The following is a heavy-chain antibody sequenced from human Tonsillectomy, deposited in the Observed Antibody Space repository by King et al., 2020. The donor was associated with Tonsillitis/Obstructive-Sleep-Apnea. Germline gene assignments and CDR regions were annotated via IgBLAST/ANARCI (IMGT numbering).Heavy chain of an antibody. Sequence: QLVQSGAEVKKPGASVKVSCKASGYTFTNYGISWVRQAPGQGLEWMGWISTYNGYTNSAQKLQGRVTMTTDTSTSTAFMELRSLRSDDTAVYYCTRDSMSHFYDSSAYYTFDYWGQGTLVTVSS. CDR1: GYTFTNYG. J-gene: IGHJ4*02. V-gene: IGHV1-18*01. D-gene: IGHD3-22*01. CDR2: ISTYNGYT. CDR3: TRDSMSHFYDSSAYYTFDY.